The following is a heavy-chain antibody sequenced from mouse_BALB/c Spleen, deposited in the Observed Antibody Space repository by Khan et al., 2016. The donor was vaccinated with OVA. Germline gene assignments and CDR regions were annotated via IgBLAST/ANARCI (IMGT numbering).Heavy chain of an antibody. V-gene: IGHV2-9*02. J-gene: IGHJ3*01. CDR1: GFSLTNYG. D-gene: IGHD2-4*01. Sequence: QVQLQESGPGLMAPSQSLSITCTVSGFSLTNYGVHWVRQPPGKGLEWLGVIWTGGITTYNSALMSRLSISKDNSKSQVFLKMNRLQTDDTAIYYCAGSYDYDVGGFTYWGQGTLVTVSA. CDR3: AGSYDYDVGGFTY. CDR2: IWTGGIT.